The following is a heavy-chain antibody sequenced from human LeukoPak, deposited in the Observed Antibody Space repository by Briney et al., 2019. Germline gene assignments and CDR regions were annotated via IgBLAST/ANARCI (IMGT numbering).Heavy chain of an antibody. J-gene: IGHJ5*02. CDR2: INAGNGNT. D-gene: IGHD6-13*01. V-gene: IGHV1-3*01. CDR1: GYTFASYT. CDR3: ARGDSSSLYAGDWFDP. Sequence: ASVKVSCKASGYTFASYTIHWVRQAPGQRLERMGWINAGNGNTKYSQKFQGRVTITRDTSASTAYMELNSLRSEDTAVYYWARGDSSSLYAGDWFDPWGQGTLVTVSS.